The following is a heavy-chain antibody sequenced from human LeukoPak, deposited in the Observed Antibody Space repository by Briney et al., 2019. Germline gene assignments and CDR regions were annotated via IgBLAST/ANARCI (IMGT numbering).Heavy chain of an antibody. Sequence: PGESLKISCQAFGYSLTTYWIGWVRQMPGKGLEWMGLIYPGDSHTTYSPSFQGQVSLSADKSISTTYLQWSSLKASDTAIYYCARHGYYGRGFDLWGRGTLVTVSS. V-gene: IGHV5-51*01. CDR2: IYPGDSHT. CDR3: ARHGYYGRGFDL. CDR1: GYSLTTYW. D-gene: IGHD4-17*01. J-gene: IGHJ2*01.